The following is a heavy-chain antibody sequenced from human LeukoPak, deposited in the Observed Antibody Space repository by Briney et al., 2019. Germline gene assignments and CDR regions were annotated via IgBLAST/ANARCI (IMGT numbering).Heavy chain of an antibody. CDR1: GFIYRHYG. CDR3: ARDAQRGFGYSNSLEY. CDR2: IWSDGSNR. J-gene: IGHJ4*01. D-gene: IGHD4-11*01. V-gene: IGHV3-33*01. Sequence: PGRSLRLSCAASGFIYRHYGMHWVRQAPGKGLEWVAVIWSDGSNRFYAGSVKGRFTISRDNSQNTLFLQMNSLRAEDTAMYYCARDAQRGFGYSNSLEYWGHGTLVTVSS.